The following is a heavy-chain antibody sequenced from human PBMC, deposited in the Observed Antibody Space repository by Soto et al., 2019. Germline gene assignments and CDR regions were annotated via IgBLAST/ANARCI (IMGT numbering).Heavy chain of an antibody. Sequence: SETLSLTCTVSGGSVTNSSYYWGWIRQSPGKGLEWIGSVHYRGRSYSKSSVKSRVTISVDTSKNRFSLSLNSVTASDTAVYFCVSQRTTVPTQAYFDYWGPGALVTVSS. J-gene: IGHJ4*02. CDR3: VSQRTTVPTQAYFDY. V-gene: IGHV4-39*01. CDR2: VHYRGRS. D-gene: IGHD4-17*01. CDR1: GGSVTNSSYY.